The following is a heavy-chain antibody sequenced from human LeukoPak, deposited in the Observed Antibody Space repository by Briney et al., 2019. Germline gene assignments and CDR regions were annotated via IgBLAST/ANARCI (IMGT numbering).Heavy chain of an antibody. CDR1: GYTFTAYG. CDR3: ARVVTNWFDP. J-gene: IGHJ5*02. CDR2: ISTYNGNT. Sequence: GASVKVSCKASGYTFTAYGISWVRQAPGQGLEWMGWISTYNGNTKYAQKLQGRVTMTADTSTSTVYMELRSLRSDDSAVYYGARVVTNWFDPWGQGTLVTVSS. V-gene: IGHV1-18*04.